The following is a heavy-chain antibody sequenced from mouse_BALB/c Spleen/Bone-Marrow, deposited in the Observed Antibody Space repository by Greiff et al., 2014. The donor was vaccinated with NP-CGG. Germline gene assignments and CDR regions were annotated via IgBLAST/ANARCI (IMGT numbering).Heavy chain of an antibody. J-gene: IGHJ2*01. CDR1: GFTFTDYY. CDR2: IRNKANGYTT. V-gene: IGHV7-3*02. D-gene: IGHD2-3*01. CDR3: ARDRGLLRFDY. Sequence: EVQLQQSGGGLVQPGGSLKLSCATSGFTFTDYYMSWVRQPPGKALEWVGFIRNKANGYTTEYSASVKGRFTISRDNSQSILYLQMNTLRAEDSATYYCARDRGLLRFDYWGQGTTLTVSS.